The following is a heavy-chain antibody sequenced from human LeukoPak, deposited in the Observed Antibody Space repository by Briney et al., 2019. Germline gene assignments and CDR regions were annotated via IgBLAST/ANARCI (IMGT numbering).Heavy chain of an antibody. Sequence: GGSLRLSCAASRLSISSYWMRWVRQVPGKGLEWVANINQEGTEKNYVDSVKGRFTISRDNAKNSVYLQMNSLRDEGTAVYYCARDPEGDDYDMDVWGQGTTVTVSS. CDR2: INQEGTEK. CDR3: ARDPEGDDYDMDV. D-gene: IGHD3-16*01. V-gene: IGHV3-7*04. CDR1: RLSISSYW. J-gene: IGHJ6*02.